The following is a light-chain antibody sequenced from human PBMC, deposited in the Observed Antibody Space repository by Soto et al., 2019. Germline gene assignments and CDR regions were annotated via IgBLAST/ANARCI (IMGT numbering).Light chain of an antibody. CDR3: SSYAGSYTLFV. Sequence: QSVLTQPASVSGSPGQSITISCTGTSGDIGSYNRVSWYQQHPGKAPKLIIYEVTDRPSGVSNRFSGSKSGNTASLTISGLQAEDEAEYYCSSYAGSYTLFVFGTGTKVTVL. CDR1: SGDIGSYNR. V-gene: IGLV2-14*01. J-gene: IGLJ1*01. CDR2: EVT.